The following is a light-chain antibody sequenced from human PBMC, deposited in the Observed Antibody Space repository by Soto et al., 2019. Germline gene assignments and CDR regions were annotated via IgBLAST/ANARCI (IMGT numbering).Light chain of an antibody. CDR1: SSDVGGYNY. J-gene: IGLJ1*01. V-gene: IGLV2-11*01. CDR3: CSYAGSYV. Sequence: QSALTQPRSVSGSPGQSVTISCTGTSSDVGGYNYVSWYQQHPGKAPKLMIYDVSKRPSGVPDRFSGSKSGNTASLTLSGVQDEDEADYYCCSYAGSYVFGTGTKVTVL. CDR2: DVS.